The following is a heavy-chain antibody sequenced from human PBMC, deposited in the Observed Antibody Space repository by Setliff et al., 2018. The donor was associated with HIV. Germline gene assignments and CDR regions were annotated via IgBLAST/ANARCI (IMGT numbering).Heavy chain of an antibody. D-gene: IGHD3-10*01. J-gene: IGHJ6*02. Sequence: SETLSLTCAVYGGSFSGYYWSWIRQPPGKGLEWIGEINHSGSTNYNPSLKSRVTISVDKSKNHFSLKLSSVTAADTAVYYCARGTRIYYGSGKLYYYGMDVWGQGTTVTVSS. CDR3: ARGTRIYYGSGKLYYYGMDV. V-gene: IGHV4-34*01. CDR1: GGSFSGYY. CDR2: INHSGST.